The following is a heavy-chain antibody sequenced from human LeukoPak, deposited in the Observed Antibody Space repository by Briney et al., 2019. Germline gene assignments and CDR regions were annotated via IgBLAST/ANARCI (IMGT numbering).Heavy chain of an antibody. CDR1: GGTFSSYA. V-gene: IGHV1-69*13. CDR2: IIPIFGTA. Sequence: SVKVSCKASGGTFSSYAISWVRQAPGQGLEWMGGIIPIFGTANYAQKFQGRVTITADESASTAYMELSSLRSEDTAVYYCERESGYSYGSYYMDVWGKGTTVTVSS. J-gene: IGHJ6*03. D-gene: IGHD5-18*01. CDR3: ERESGYSYGSYYMDV.